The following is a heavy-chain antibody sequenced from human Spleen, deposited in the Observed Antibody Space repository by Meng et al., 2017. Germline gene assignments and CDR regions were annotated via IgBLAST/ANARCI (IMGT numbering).Heavy chain of an antibody. Sequence: QVQLVQSGAEVKKPGASVKFSCKASGYTFTSYYMHWVRQAPGQGLEWMGILNPSVGSTTYAQKFEGRVTMTRDTSTSTVYLEVSSLTSEDTAVYYCVRELRDTLYFDYWGQGTLVTVSS. D-gene: IGHD5-24*01. CDR2: LNPSVGST. CDR1: GYTFTSYY. V-gene: IGHV1-46*03. CDR3: VRELRDTLYFDY. J-gene: IGHJ4*02.